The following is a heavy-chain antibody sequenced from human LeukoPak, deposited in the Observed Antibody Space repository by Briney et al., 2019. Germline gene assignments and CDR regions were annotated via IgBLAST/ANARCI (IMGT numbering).Heavy chain of an antibody. Sequence: GGSLRLSCAASGFTFSSYNMNWVRQAPGKGLEWVSSITSSSEYTYHADSVKGRFTISRDNAKNSPYLQMNSLRAEDTAVYYCARVASSTWYGDYWGLGTLVTVSS. J-gene: IGHJ4*02. CDR3: ARVASSTWYGDY. V-gene: IGHV3-21*01. D-gene: IGHD6-13*01. CDR1: GFTFSSYN. CDR2: ITSSSEYT.